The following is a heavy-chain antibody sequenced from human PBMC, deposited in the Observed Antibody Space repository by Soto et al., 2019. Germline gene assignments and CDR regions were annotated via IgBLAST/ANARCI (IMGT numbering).Heavy chain of an antibody. CDR2: ISGSGGST. J-gene: IGHJ6*02. Sequence: TGGSLRLSCAASGFTFSSYAMSWVRQAPGKGLEWVSAISGSGGSTYYADSVKGRFTISRDNSKNTLYLQMNSLRAEDTAVYYCAKDGRNYDFWSGYSGGMDVWGQGTTVTVSS. V-gene: IGHV3-23*01. CDR1: GFTFSSYA. D-gene: IGHD3-3*01. CDR3: AKDGRNYDFWSGYSGGMDV.